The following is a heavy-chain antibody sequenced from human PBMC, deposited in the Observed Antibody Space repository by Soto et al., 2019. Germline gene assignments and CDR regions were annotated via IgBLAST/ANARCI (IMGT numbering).Heavy chain of an antibody. J-gene: IGHJ5*02. CDR2: INHSGST. CDR3: ARDRPIRDSGSTSFDP. D-gene: IGHD3-10*01. V-gene: IGHV4-34*01. CDR1: GGSFSGYY. Sequence: SETLSLTCAVYGGSFSGYYWTWIRQPPGTGLEWIGEINHSGSTNYNPSLKSRVTISVDTSKNQFSLKLTSVTAADTAVYYCARDRPIRDSGSTSFDPWGQGIQVTVSS.